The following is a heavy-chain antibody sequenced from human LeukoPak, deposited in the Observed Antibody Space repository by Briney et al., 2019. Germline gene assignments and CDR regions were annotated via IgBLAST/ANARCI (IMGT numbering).Heavy chain of an antibody. J-gene: IGHJ4*02. V-gene: IGHV1-8*01. D-gene: IGHD3-22*01. Sequence: ASVKVSCKGSGYTFSGYDINWVRQATGQGLEWMGWMNPDTGNSGYARKFQGRVTMTRDTSISTAYMELSSLRSEDTAVYYCARLSQTPAYYDTSVYYYLGYWGQGTLVTVSS. CDR1: GYTFSGYD. CDR2: MNPDTGNS. CDR3: ARLSQTPAYYDTSVYYYLGY.